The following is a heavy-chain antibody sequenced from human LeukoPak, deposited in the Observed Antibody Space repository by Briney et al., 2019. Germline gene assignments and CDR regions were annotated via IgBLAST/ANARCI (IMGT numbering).Heavy chain of an antibody. J-gene: IGHJ6*02. CDR2: ISSDGTYT. D-gene: IGHD2-2*01. CDR3: ARGSSTSYYYYGMDV. V-gene: IGHV3-74*01. CDR1: GFTFSSHL. Sequence: GGSLRLSCAASGFTFSSHLMHWVRQAPGKGLVWVSRISSDGTYTNYADSVRGRFTISRDNAKNTLYLQMNSLRAEDTAVYYCARGSSTSYYYYGMDVWGQGTTVTVSS.